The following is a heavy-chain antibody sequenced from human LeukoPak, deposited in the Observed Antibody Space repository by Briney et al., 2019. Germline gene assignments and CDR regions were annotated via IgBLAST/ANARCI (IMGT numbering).Heavy chain of an antibody. CDR3: ARDMRRYDYVWGSYPPDY. Sequence: PGGSLRLSCAASGFTLSSYAMHWVRQAPGKGLEWVAVISYDGSNKYYADSVKGRFTISRDNSKNTLYLQMNNLRAEDTAVYYCARDMRRYDYVWGSYPPDYWGQGTLVTVSS. V-gene: IGHV3-30*04. CDR2: ISYDGSNK. CDR1: GFTLSSYA. J-gene: IGHJ4*02. D-gene: IGHD3-16*02.